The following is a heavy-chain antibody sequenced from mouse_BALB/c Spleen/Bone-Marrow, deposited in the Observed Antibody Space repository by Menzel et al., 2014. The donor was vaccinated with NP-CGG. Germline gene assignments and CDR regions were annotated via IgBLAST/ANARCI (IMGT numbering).Heavy chain of an antibody. CDR2: ILPGSGST. D-gene: IGHD2-14*01. J-gene: IGHJ1*01. V-gene: IGHV1-9*01. Sequence: VQLQESGAELMKPGASVKISCKATGYTFSSYWIEWVKQRPGHGLEWIGEILPGSGSTNYNEKFKGKATFTADTSSNTAYMQLSSLTSEDSAVYYCARGGVRRGYWYFGVWGAGTTVTVSS. CDR1: GYTFSSYW. CDR3: ARGGVRRGYWYFGV.